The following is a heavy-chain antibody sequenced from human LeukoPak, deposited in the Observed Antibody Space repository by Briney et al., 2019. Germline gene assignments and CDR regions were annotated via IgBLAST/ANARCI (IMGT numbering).Heavy chain of an antibody. V-gene: IGHV1-46*01. J-gene: IGHJ4*02. CDR3: ARDFGRPGYCSSTSCYTGPLDY. D-gene: IGHD2-2*02. CDR2: INPSGGST. Sequence: ASVKVSCKASGYTFTSYYMHWVRQAPGQGLEWMGIINPSGGSTSYAQKFQGRVTMTRDTSTSTVYMELSRLRSDDTAVYYCARDFGRPGYCSSTSCYTGPLDYWGQGTLVTVSS. CDR1: GYTFTSYY.